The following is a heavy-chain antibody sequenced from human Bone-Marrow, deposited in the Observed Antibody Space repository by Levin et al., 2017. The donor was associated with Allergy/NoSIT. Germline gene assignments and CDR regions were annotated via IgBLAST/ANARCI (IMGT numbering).Heavy chain of an antibody. J-gene: IGHJ5*02. V-gene: IGHV1-8*01. Sequence: GESLKISCKASGYTFISYDINWVRQAIGQGLEWMGWMNPNSGHTGYLQKFRGRVTMTRNTSTNTAYMELSSLRSDDTAVYFCARGGEVLSGFYDATTINWFDPWGQGTLVSVSS. CDR2: MNPNSGHT. D-gene: IGHD3-3*01. CDR1: GYTFISYD. CDR3: ARGGEVLSGFYDATTINWFDP.